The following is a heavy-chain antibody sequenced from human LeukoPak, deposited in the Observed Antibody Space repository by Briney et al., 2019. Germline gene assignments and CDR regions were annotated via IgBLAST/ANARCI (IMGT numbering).Heavy chain of an antibody. D-gene: IGHD4-17*01. CDR1: GFTFSNAW. J-gene: IGHJ6*02. CDR3: TTPHLDYGDYYYYYGMDV. V-gene: IGHV3-15*01. CDR2: IKSKTDGGTT. Sequence: GGSRRLSCAASGFTFSNAWMSWVRQAPGKGLEWVGRIKSKTDGGTTDYAAPVKGRFTISRDDSKNTLYLQMNSLKTEDTAVYYCTTPHLDYGDYYYYYGMDVWGQGTTVTVSS.